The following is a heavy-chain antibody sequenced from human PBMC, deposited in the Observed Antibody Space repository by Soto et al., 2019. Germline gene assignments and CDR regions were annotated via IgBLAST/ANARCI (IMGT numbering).Heavy chain of an antibody. D-gene: IGHD3-22*01. CDR1: GFTFTSSA. Sequence: WASVKVSCKASGFTFTSSAVQWVRQARGQRLEWIGWIVVGSGNTNYAKKFQERVTITRDMSTSTAYMELSSLRSEDTAVYYCAEDKYYYDSSGYQISLGYWGQGTLVTVSS. J-gene: IGHJ4*02. CDR2: IVVGSGNT. CDR3: AEDKYYYDSSGYQISLGY. V-gene: IGHV1-58*01.